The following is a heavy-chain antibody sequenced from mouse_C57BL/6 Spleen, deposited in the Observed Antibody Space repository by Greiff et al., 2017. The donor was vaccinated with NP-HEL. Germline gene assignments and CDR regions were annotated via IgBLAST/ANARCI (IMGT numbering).Heavy chain of an antibody. CDR1: GYSFTSYY. Sequence: QVQLQQSGPELVKPGASVKISCKASGYSFTSYYIHWVKQRPGQGLEWIGWIYPGSGNTKYNEKFKGKATLTADTSSSTAYMQLSSLTSEDSAVYYCASPPLYNNYQGWFAYWGQGTLVTVSA. J-gene: IGHJ3*01. V-gene: IGHV1-66*01. CDR3: ASPPLYNNYQGWFAY. CDR2: IYPGSGNT. D-gene: IGHD2-5*01.